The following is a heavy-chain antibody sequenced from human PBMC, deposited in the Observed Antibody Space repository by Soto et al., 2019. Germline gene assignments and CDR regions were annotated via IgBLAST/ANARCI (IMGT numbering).Heavy chain of an antibody. Sequence: EVQLLESGGGLVQPGGSLRLSCAASGFTFSSYAMSWVRQAPGKGLEWVSAISGSGGSTYYADSVKGRFTISRDYSKNTLYLQMNSLRAEDTAVYYCASTLRRTMVRGVIISRPYVSYFDYWGQGTLVTVSS. CDR1: GFTFSSYA. V-gene: IGHV3-23*01. J-gene: IGHJ4*02. CDR2: ISGSGGST. D-gene: IGHD3-10*01. CDR3: ASTLRRTMVRGVIISRPYVSYFDY.